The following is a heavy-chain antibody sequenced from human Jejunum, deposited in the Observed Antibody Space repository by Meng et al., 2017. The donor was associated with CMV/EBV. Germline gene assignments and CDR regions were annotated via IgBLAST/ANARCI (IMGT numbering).Heavy chain of an antibody. D-gene: IGHD6-6*01. J-gene: IGHJ4*02. CDR1: GGSISTYY. V-gene: IGHV4-59*01. Sequence: VSGGSISTYYWSWLRQPPGKGLEWIGYIYYSGNTNYNPSLKSRATISVDTSKNQFSLKLISVTAADTALYYCARARGKQLGLFDYWGQGTLVTVSS. CDR2: IYYSGNT. CDR3: ARARGKQLGLFDY.